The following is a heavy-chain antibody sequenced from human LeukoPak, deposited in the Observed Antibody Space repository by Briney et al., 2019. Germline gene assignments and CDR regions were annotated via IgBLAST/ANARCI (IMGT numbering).Heavy chain of an antibody. CDR2: MNPNSGNT. V-gene: IGHV1-8*01. CDR3: ARGRTGSRYRGGHFQH. Sequence: GSVTVSCKASGYTFTSYDINWVRQAPGQGLEWMGWMNPNSGNTGYAQKFQGRVTMTRNTSITTAYMELSSLRSEDTAVYYCARGRTGSRYRGGHFQHWGQGTLVTVSS. D-gene: IGHD2-2*01. CDR1: GYTFTSYD. J-gene: IGHJ1*01.